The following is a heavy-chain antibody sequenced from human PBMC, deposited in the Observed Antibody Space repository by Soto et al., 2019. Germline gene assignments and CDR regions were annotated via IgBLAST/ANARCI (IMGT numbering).Heavy chain of an antibody. CDR3: ARGVQHFDY. CDR2: ISYDGSNK. Sequence: GGSLRLSCAASGFTFSSYAMHWVRQAPGKGLEWVAVISYDGSNKYYADSVKGRFTISRDNSKNTLYLQMNSLRAEDTAVYYCARGVQHFDYWGQGTLVTVSS. CDR1: GFTFSSYA. J-gene: IGHJ4*02. V-gene: IGHV3-30-3*01.